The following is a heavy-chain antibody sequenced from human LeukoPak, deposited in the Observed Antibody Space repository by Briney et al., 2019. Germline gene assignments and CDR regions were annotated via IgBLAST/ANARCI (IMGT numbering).Heavy chain of an antibody. J-gene: IGHJ4*02. CDR3: ARRNNYYSFDY. CDR2: IYHSGST. D-gene: IGHD3-22*01. CDR1: GYSISSGYY. V-gene: IGHV4-38-2*02. Sequence: SETLSLTCTVSGYSISSGYYWGWIRQPPGKGLEWIEIIYHSGSTYYNPSLKSRVTISVDTSKNQFSLKLSSVTAADTAVYYCARRNNYYSFDYWGQGTLVTVSS.